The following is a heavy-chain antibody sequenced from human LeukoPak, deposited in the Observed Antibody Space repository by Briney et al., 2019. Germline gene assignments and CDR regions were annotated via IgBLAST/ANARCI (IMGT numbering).Heavy chain of an antibody. CDR2: ISGSGGST. V-gene: IGHV3-23*01. Sequence: GGSLRLSCAASGFTFSSYAMSWVRQAPGKGLEWVSAISGSGGSTYYADSVKGRFTISRDNSKNTLYLQMNSLRAEDTAVYYCAKVYYYDSSGYFVHYYFDYWGQGTLVTVSS. J-gene: IGHJ4*02. CDR1: GFTFSSYA. D-gene: IGHD3-22*01. CDR3: AKVYYYDSSGYFVHYYFDY.